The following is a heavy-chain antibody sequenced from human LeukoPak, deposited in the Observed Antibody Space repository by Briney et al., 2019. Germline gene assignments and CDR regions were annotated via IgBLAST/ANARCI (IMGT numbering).Heavy chain of an antibody. J-gene: IGHJ4*02. CDR3: AGSLGYCTSNVCYLKY. Sequence: ASVKVSCKTSGYSENFYGITWVRQVAGQGLEWMGWISTQHGQTEYAPNSQDRVTMTTDTYTNTAYMELRSLRSDDTAVYYCAGSLGYCTSNVCYLKYWGQGTLVTVSS. CDR2: ISTQHGQT. D-gene: IGHD2-8*01. V-gene: IGHV1-18*01. CDR1: GYSENFYG.